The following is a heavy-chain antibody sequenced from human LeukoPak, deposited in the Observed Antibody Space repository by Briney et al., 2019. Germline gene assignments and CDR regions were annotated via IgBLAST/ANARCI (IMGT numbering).Heavy chain of an antibody. J-gene: IGHJ4*02. CDR2: IYYSGST. CDR3: ARGQYQKQRTGTLDY. Sequence: PSETLSLTCTVSGGSISSYYWSWIRQPPGKGLEWIGYIYYSGSTNYNPSLKSRVTISVDTSKNQFSLKLSSVTAADTAVYYCARGQYQKQRTGTLDYWGQGTLVTVSS. V-gene: IGHV4-59*01. D-gene: IGHD1-1*01. CDR1: GGSISSYY.